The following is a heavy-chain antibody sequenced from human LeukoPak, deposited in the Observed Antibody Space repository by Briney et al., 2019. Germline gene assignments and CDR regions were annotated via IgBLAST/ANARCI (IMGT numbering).Heavy chain of an antibody. CDR3: ARHKSREYYAGSGSLYYFDY. CDR2: VNHGGST. V-gene: IGHV4-34*01. CDR1: GGSFSGYS. J-gene: IGHJ4*02. D-gene: IGHD3-10*01. Sequence: SETLSLTCAVYGGSFSGYSWAWIRQPPEKGLEWIGEVNHGGSTNYNPSLKSRPTISADTSNSQFSLKLSSVTAADTAVYYCARHKSREYYAGSGSLYYFDYWGQGTLVTVSS.